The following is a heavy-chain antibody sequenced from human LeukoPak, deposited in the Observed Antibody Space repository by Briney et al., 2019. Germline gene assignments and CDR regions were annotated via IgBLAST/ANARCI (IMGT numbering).Heavy chain of an antibody. V-gene: IGHV1-2*04. CDR1: GYTFINYY. CDR3: ARARVDYYYYYGMDV. Sequence: ASVRVSCKASGYTFINYYMHWVRQAPGQGFEWMGWINPNSGDTNYAQKFQGWVTMTRDTSISTAYMNLSRLRSDDTAMYYCARARVDYYYYYGMDVWGQGTTVTVSS. CDR2: INPNSGDT. J-gene: IGHJ6*02.